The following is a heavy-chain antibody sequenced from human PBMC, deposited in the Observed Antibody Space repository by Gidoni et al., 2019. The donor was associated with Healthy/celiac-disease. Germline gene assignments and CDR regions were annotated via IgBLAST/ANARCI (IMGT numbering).Heavy chain of an antibody. J-gene: IGHJ5*02. CDR3: VRGCGIVGATGFDP. D-gene: IGHD1-26*01. CDR1: RGSFSGYY. CDR2: TNHSGST. Sequence: QWCAGLLKPSHTLSLTCAVYRGSFSGYYWTWVRQPPGKGLEWIGETNHSGSTNYNPYLKSRVTISVDTSKNQSSLKLSSVTAADTAVYYFVRGCGIVGATGFDPWGQGTLVTVSS. V-gene: IGHV4-34*01.